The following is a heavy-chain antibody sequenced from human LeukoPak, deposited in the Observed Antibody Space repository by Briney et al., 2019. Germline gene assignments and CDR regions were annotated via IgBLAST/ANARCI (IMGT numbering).Heavy chain of an antibody. CDR3: ARGECNFRILTCYLDY. D-gene: IGHD3-9*01. CDR1: GYTFTSYY. Sequence: ASVKVSCKASGYTFTSYYMHWVRQAPGQGLEWMGIINPSGGSTNYAHKFQGRVTITRDNSTSTVYMELSSLRSEDTAVYYCARGECNFRILTCYLDYWGQGTLVTVSS. J-gene: IGHJ4*02. CDR2: INPSGGST. V-gene: IGHV1-46*03.